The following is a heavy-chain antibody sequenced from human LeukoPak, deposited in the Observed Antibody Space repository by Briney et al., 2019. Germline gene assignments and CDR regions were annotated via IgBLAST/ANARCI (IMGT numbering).Heavy chain of an antibody. CDR2: MDPKSGET. Sequence: GASVKVSCKASGYTFTSYDINWVRQATGQGLEWMGWMDPKSGETNHAQRFQGRVIMTRDTSITTAYMELSRLRSDDTAVYYCALEVYYSDNSAFDYWGQGTLVTVSS. D-gene: IGHD4-11*01. CDR1: GYTFTSYD. V-gene: IGHV1-2*02. CDR3: ALEVYYSDNSAFDY. J-gene: IGHJ4*01.